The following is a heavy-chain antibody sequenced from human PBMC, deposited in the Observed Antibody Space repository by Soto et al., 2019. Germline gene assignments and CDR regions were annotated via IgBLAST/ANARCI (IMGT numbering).Heavy chain of an antibody. Sequence: SETLSLTCTVSGGSISSGDYYWRWIRHPPGKGLEWIGYIYYSGSTYYNPSLKSRVTISVDTSKNQFSLKLSSVTAADTAVYYCARDYGDYSNWFDPWGQGTLVTVSS. D-gene: IGHD4-17*01. CDR1: GGSISSGDYY. CDR3: ARDYGDYSNWFDP. V-gene: IGHV4-30-4*01. CDR2: IYYSGST. J-gene: IGHJ5*02.